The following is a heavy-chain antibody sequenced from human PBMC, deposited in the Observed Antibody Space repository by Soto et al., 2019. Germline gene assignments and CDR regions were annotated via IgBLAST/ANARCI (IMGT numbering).Heavy chain of an antibody. CDR3: ARRYGASFDY. V-gene: IGHV4-59*01. CDR2: IYYSGST. CDR1: GGSISSYY. D-gene: IGHD4-17*01. J-gene: IGHJ4*02. Sequence: SETLSLTCTVSGGSISSYYWSWIRQPPGKGLEWIGYIYYSGSTNYNPSLKSRVTISVDTSKNQFSLKLSSVTAADTALYYCARRYGASFDYWGQRTLVTVSS.